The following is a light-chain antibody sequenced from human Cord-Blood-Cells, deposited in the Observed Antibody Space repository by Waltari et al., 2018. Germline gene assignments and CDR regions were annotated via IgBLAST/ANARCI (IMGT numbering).Light chain of an antibody. CDR1: SSDVGGYNY. J-gene: IGLJ2*01. V-gene: IGLV2-14*01. CDR3: SSFKV. CDR2: DVS. Sequence: QSALTQPASVSGSPGQSITISCTGTSSDVGGYNYVSWYQQHPDKAPELMIHDVSKRPSVVSNRFSGSKSGNTASLTISELQAEDEADYYCSSFKVFGGGTKLTVL.